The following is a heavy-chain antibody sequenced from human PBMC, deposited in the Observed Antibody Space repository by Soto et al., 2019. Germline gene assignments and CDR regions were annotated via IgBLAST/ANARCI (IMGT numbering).Heavy chain of an antibody. CDR2: ILVGGST. J-gene: IGHJ3*02. D-gene: IGHD2-8*02. CDR3: AKATATGGGAFDI. V-gene: IGHV3-23*01. CDR1: GFTCSSYD. Sequence: EVQMLESGGGLVQPGGSLRLSCAASGFTCSSYDMSWVRQAPGKGLEWVSTILVGGSTHYPESVKGRFTISRDNSKNTVFLQMNSLTAGDTAVYYCAKATATGGGAFDICGQGTMVTVSS.